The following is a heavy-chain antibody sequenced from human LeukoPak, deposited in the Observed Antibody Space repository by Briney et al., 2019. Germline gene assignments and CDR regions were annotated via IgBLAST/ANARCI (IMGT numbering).Heavy chain of an antibody. CDR3: ARGPQLWFGELLVQAWFDP. V-gene: IGHV4-31*03. CDR2: IYYSGST. Sequence: KASETLSLTCTVSGGSISSGGYYWSWIRQHPGKGLEWIGYIYYSGSTYYNPSLKSRVTISVDTSKNQFSLKLSSVTAADTAVYYCARGPQLWFGELLVQAWFDPWGQGTLVTVSS. D-gene: IGHD3-10*01. J-gene: IGHJ5*02. CDR1: GGSISSGGYY.